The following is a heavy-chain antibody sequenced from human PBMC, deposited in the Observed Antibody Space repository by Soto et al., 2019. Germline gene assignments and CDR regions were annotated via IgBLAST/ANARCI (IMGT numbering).Heavy chain of an antibody. Sequence: QVQLQQWGAGLLKPSETLSLTCAVYGGSFSGYYWSWIRQPPGKGLEWIGEINHSGSTNYNPSLKSRVTISVDTSKNQFSLKLSAVTAADTAVYYCARGLHRYSGSHAAFDIWGQGTMVTVSS. CDR1: GGSFSGYY. J-gene: IGHJ3*02. CDR2: INHSGST. V-gene: IGHV4-34*01. CDR3: ARGLHRYSGSHAAFDI. D-gene: IGHD1-26*01.